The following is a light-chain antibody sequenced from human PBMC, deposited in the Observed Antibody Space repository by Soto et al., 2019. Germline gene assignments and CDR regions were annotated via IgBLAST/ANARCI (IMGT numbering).Light chain of an antibody. J-gene: IGKJ1*01. CDR3: QQSYSTPRT. CDR2: AAS. Sequence: DIQMPQSPSSLSASVGDRVTITCRASQSLSSYLSWYQQKPGKAPKLLIYAASSLQSGVPSRFSGSGSGTDFTLIISSLQPEEFATYSCQQSYSTPRTVGQGTKVEIK. V-gene: IGKV1-39*01. CDR1: QSLSSY.